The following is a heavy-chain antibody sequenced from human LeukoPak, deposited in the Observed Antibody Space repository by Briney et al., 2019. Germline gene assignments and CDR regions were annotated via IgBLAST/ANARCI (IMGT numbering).Heavy chain of an antibody. V-gene: IGHV3-23*01. D-gene: IGHD5-18*01. Sequence: GGSLRLSCAASGFTFSSYAMSWARQAPGKGLQWVSTISGSGGGTYYADSVKGRFTISRDNSKNSLYLQMNSLRAEDTAVYYCAALYTYGLPLDYWGQGTLVTVSS. CDR2: ISGSGGGT. CDR1: GFTFSSYA. CDR3: AALYTYGLPLDY. J-gene: IGHJ4*02.